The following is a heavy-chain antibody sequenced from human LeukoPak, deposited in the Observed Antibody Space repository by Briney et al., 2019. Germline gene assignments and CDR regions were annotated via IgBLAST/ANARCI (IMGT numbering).Heavy chain of an antibody. J-gene: IGHJ4*02. CDR2: ISYDGSNK. V-gene: IGHV3-30-3*01. CDR3: ARARQEYRGPYYFDY. CDR1: GFTFSDYY. D-gene: IGHD5-18*01. Sequence: PGGSLRLSCAASGFTFSDYYMSWIRQAPGKGLEWVAVISYDGSNKYYADSVKGRFTISRDNSKNTLYLQMNSLRAEDTAVYYCARARQEYRGPYYFDYWGQGTLVTVSS.